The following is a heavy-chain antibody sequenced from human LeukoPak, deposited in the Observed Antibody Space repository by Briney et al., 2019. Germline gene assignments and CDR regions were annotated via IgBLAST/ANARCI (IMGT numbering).Heavy chain of an antibody. V-gene: IGHV3-9*01. CDR3: ARDRAYSYGYTYFDL. CDR2: VNWNSGAI. J-gene: IGHJ2*01. Sequence: GRSLRLSCGGSGFIFDDYAMHWVRQAPGKGLEWVSGVNWNSGAIDYAESVKGRFTISRDNAKNSLYLQMNSLRTEDTALYFCARDRAYSYGYTYFDLWGRGTLVTASS. D-gene: IGHD5-18*01. CDR1: GFIFDDYA.